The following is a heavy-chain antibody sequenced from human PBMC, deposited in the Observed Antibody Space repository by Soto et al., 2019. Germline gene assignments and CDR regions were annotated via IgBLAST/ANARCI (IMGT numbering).Heavy chain of an antibody. CDR3: TREAIVAENWFDP. J-gene: IGHJ5*02. D-gene: IGHD2-21*01. V-gene: IGHV1-3*01. Sequence: QVQLVQSGAEVKRPGASVKISCRASGYTFVDSALHWVRQAPGQGLEWVGWMNPNTGNIKYSHNFEDRVSITRDRATSTAYMELRGLRSEDTAVYFCTREAIVAENWFDPWGQGTLVTVSS. CDR1: GYTFVDSA. CDR2: MNPNTGNI.